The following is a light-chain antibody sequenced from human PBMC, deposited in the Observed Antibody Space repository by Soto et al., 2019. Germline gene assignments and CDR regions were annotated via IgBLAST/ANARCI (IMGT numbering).Light chain of an antibody. CDR2: LGS. V-gene: IGKV2-28*01. CDR3: MQPLHSPLT. Sequence: DIVMTQSPLSLSVTPGEPASISCRSSQSLLHSNGYNYLDWYLQKPGQSPQVLIYLGSNRASGVPDRFRGSGSGTDFTLKISRVEAEDVGVYYCMQPLHSPLTFGGGTKVDIK. J-gene: IGKJ4*01. CDR1: QSLLHSNGYNY.